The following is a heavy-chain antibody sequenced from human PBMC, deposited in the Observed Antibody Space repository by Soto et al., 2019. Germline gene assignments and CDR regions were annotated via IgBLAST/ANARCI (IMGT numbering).Heavy chain of an antibody. CDR1: GFTFSNYA. J-gene: IGHJ5*02. D-gene: IGHD1-26*01. V-gene: IGHV3-23*01. Sequence: EVQLLESGGGLVQPGGSLRLSCAVSGFTFSNYAMSWVRQAPGKGLEWVSAISGSGNSTNYADSVKGRFTISRDNSKNTVYLQMNSLRAEDSAVYYCARDVWELLRGCDPWGQGTLVTVSS. CDR3: ARDVWELLRGCDP. CDR2: ISGSGNST.